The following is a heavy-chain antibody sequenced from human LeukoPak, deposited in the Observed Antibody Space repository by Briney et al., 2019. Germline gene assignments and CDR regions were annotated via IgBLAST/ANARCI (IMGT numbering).Heavy chain of an antibody. CDR2: IYYSGST. CDR3: ASHQDIVVVNV. D-gene: IGHD2-15*01. Sequence: SETLSLTCSVSGGSISSSSFYWGWIRQPPGKGLEWIGYIYYSGSTNYNPSLKSRVTISVDTSKNQFSLKLSSVTAADTAVYYCASHQDIVVVNVWGKGTTVTVSS. J-gene: IGHJ6*04. CDR1: GGSISSSSFY. V-gene: IGHV4-61*05.